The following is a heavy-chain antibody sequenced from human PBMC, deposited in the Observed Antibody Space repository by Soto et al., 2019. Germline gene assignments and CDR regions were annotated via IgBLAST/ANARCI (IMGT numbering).Heavy chain of an antibody. V-gene: IGHV1-8*01. CDR3: ASSRRDSGYDWGYYYYYYMDV. D-gene: IGHD5-12*01. CDR1: GYTFTSYD. J-gene: IGHJ6*03. CDR2: TNPNSGNT. Sequence: ASVKVSCKASGYTFTSYDINWVRQATGQGLEWMGWTNPNSGNTGYAQKFQGRVTMTRNTSISTAYMELSSLRSEDTAVYYCASSRRDSGYDWGYYYYYYMDVWGKGTTVTVSS.